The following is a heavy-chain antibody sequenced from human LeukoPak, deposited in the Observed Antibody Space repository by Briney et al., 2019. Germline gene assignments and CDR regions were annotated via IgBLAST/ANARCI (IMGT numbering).Heavy chain of an antibody. Sequence: SETPSLTCTVSGGSISSYYWSWIRQPAGKGLEWIGRIYTSGSTNYNPSLKSRVTMSVDTSKNQFSLKLSSVTAADTAVYYCARDRSGDSSNPYYYYYMDVWGKGTRVTVSS. CDR1: GGSISSYY. V-gene: IGHV4-4*07. CDR2: IYTSGST. D-gene: IGHD6-13*01. J-gene: IGHJ6*03. CDR3: ARDRSGDSSNPYYYYYMDV.